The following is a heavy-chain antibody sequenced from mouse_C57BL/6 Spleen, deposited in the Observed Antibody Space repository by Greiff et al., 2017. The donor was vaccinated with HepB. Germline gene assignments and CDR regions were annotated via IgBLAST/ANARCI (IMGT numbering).Heavy chain of an antibody. V-gene: IGHV1-80*01. CDR3: ARSRNEGNYMAWFAY. J-gene: IGHJ3*01. CDR1: GYAFSSYW. D-gene: IGHD2-1*01. CDR2: IYPGDGDT. Sequence: VQLQQSGAELVKPGASVKISCKASGYAFSSYWMNWVKQRPGQGLEWIGQIYPGDGDTNYKGKVKGKATLTVDKSSSTAYMQLSSLTSEDSAVYFCARSRNEGNYMAWFAYWGQGTLVTVSA.